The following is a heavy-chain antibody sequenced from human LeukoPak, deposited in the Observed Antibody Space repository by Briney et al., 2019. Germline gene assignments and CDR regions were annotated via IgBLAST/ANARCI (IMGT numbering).Heavy chain of an antibody. V-gene: IGHV3-23*01. D-gene: IGHD6-13*01. Sequence: GGSLRLSCADSGFTFSSYAMSWVRQAPGQGLEFVSRIGGSGGGTYYEDSVKVLFTISRDNSKNTLNLQMNSLIAEDTAVYYSAKVETASAANLREFGCWGQGTLVTVSS. CDR2: IGGSGGGT. CDR1: GFTFSSYA. CDR3: AKVETASAANLREFGC. J-gene: IGHJ4*02.